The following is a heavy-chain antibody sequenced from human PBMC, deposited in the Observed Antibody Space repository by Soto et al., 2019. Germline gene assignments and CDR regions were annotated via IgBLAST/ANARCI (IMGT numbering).Heavy chain of an antibody. J-gene: IGHJ4*02. D-gene: IGHD2-21*02. V-gene: IGHV1-46*01. Sequence: ASVKVSCKASGYTFTNYYIHWVRQAPGQGLEWMGTINPNSGTTTYAQKLQGRVTMTRDTSSSTVYMELSSLRSKDTAVNYCARGGVTTPDYWGQGTLVTVSS. CDR3: ARGGVTTPDY. CDR1: GYTFTNYY. CDR2: INPNSGTT.